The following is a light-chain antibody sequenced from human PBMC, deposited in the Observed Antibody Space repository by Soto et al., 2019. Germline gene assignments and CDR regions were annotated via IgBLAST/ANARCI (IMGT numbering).Light chain of an antibody. V-gene: IGKV1-27*01. CDR3: QNYNSAPHLT. CDR2: SAS. J-gene: IGKJ4*01. CDR1: QGVSKY. Sequence: DIQMTQSPSSLSASVGDRVTITCRASQGVSKYLAWYQQKPGKVPKLLIYSASTLQSGVPSRFSASGSGTDFTLTISSLQPEDVATYYCQNYNSAPHLTFGGGTKVEIK.